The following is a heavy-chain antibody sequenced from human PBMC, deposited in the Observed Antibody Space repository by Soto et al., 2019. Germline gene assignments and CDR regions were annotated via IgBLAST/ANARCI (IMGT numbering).Heavy chain of an antibody. CDR2: INHSGST. CDR1: GGSFGGYG. CDR3: ATVTAPSPQWWNGMDV. J-gene: IGHJ6*02. V-gene: IGHV4-34*01. Sequence: SQTLCARWGVEGGSFGGYGGSCLRPPPGKGLEWIGEINHSGSTNYNPSLKCRVTISVGTSKNQFSLKLSSVTAADTAVYYCATVTAPSPQWWNGMDVWGQGTTVTVSS. D-gene: IGHD2-15*01.